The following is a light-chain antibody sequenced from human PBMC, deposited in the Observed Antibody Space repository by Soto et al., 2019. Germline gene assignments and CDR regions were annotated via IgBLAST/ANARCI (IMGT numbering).Light chain of an antibody. J-gene: IGKJ2*01. CDR1: QSISSW. Sequence: DIQMTQSPSILSASVGDRVTITCRASQSISSWLAWYQQIPGKAPKALIYQASKLEIGVPSRFSGSGSGTEFTLTISSLQPDDFATYYCQQYNSNWYTFGQGTKLEI. V-gene: IGKV1-5*03. CDR3: QQYNSNWYT. CDR2: QAS.